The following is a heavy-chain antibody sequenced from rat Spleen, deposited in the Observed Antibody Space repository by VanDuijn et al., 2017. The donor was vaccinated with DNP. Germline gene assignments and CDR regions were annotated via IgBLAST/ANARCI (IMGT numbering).Heavy chain of an antibody. CDR2: ISYYGGNT. CDR3: ARQRITTRVFDY. V-gene: IGHV5-22*01. J-gene: IGHJ2*01. D-gene: IGHD1-10*01. CDR1: GFIFSDYY. Sequence: EVQLVESGGDLVQPGRSLRLSCAASGFIFSDYYMAWVRQAPTKGLEWVAYISYYGGNTYYGDSVTGRFTISRDNAKSTLYLQMNSLRSEDMATYYCARQRITTRVFDYWGQGVMVTVSS.